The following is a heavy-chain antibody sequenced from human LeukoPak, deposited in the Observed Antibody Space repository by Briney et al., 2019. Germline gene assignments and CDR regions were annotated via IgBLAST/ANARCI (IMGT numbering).Heavy chain of an antibody. Sequence: SETLSLTCTVSGGSISSSSYYWGWIRQPPRKGLEWIGSIYYSGSTYYNPSLKSRVTISVDTSKNQFSLKLSSVTAADTAVYYCARRLNYDFWSGAGYFDYWGQGTLVTVSS. V-gene: IGHV4-39*01. CDR2: IYYSGST. CDR1: GGSISSSSYY. J-gene: IGHJ4*02. CDR3: ARRLNYDFWSGAGYFDY. D-gene: IGHD3-3*01.